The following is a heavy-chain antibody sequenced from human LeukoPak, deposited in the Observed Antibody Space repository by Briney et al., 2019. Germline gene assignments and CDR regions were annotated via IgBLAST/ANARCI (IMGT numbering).Heavy chain of an antibody. CDR3: ARDPNGDYIGAFDM. V-gene: IGHV3-23*01. CDR1: GFIFSNYA. D-gene: IGHD4-17*01. CDR2: IRGSGGGT. Sequence: HPGGSLRLSCAASGFIFSNYALMWLRQSPGKGLEWVSAIRGSGGGTFYADSVKGRFTIPRDNSKDTLYLQMNGLRAEDTAVYYCARDPNGDYIGAFDMWGRGTLVTVSS. J-gene: IGHJ3*02.